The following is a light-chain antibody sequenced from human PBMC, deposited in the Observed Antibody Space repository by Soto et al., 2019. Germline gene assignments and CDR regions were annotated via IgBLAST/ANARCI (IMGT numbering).Light chain of an antibody. CDR2: GAS. Sequence: ENVLKHSPATVSLYQEERATLSCRASQSVSSSYLAWYQQKPGQAPRLLIYGASSRATGIPDRFSGSGSGTEFTLTISCLQSEDFAVYYCQQYNNWPRTFGHGTKLET. J-gene: IGKJ2*02. CDR3: QQYNNWPRT. V-gene: IGKV3D-15*01. CDR1: QSVSSSY.